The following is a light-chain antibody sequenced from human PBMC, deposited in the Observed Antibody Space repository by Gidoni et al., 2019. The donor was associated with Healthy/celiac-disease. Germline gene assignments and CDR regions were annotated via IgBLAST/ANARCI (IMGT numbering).Light chain of an antibody. V-gene: IGLV3-21*03. CDR3: QVWDSSSDHGV. CDR2: DDS. Sequence: SYVLTQPPSVSVAPGKTARITCGGNNIGSKSVHWYQQKPGQAPVLVVYDDSDRPSGIPGRFSGSNSGNTATLTISRVEAVDEADYYCQVWDSSSDHGVFGTGTKVTVL. J-gene: IGLJ1*01. CDR1: NIGSKS.